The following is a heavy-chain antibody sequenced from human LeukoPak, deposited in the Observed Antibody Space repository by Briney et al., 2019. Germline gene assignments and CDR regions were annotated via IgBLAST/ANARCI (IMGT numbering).Heavy chain of an antibody. V-gene: IGHV3-11*06. CDR2: ISSSSEYT. D-gene: IGHD1-1*01. J-gene: IGHJ4*02. CDR1: GFTFSDYY. Sequence: GGSLRLSCAASGFTFSDYYMSWIRQAPGKGLEWVSYISSSSEYTNYADSVKGRFTISRDNARNSLYLQMNSLRAEDTAVYYCAGGTPGTWGFDYWGQGILVTVSS. CDR3: AGGTPGTWGFDY.